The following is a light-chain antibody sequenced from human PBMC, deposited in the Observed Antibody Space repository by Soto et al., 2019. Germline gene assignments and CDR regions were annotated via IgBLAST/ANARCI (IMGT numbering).Light chain of an antibody. V-gene: IGLV2-23*01. CDR3: CAYAATYTDV. J-gene: IGLJ1*01. CDR1: SSDVGKYNL. Sequence: QSALTQPASVSGSPGQSITISCTGTSSDVGKYNLVSWYQQHPGKAPKVMILQGYKRPSGDSNRFSGSKFGNTASLTISGLQAEDEAEYYCCAYAATYTDVFGTGTKVTVL. CDR2: QGY.